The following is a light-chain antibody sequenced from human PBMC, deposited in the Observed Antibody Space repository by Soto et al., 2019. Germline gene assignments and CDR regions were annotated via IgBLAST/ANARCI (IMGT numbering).Light chain of an antibody. CDR2: DAS. CDR3: QQYGSFSIT. CDR1: QSVSSSY. J-gene: IGKJ5*01. V-gene: IGKV3-20*01. Sequence: EIVLTQSPGTLSLSPGERATLTCRASQSVSSSYLAWYQQKPGQAPRLLIYDASSRATGIPDRFSGSGSGKDFTLTISRLEPEDFAMYYCQQYGSFSITLGQGTRLEIK.